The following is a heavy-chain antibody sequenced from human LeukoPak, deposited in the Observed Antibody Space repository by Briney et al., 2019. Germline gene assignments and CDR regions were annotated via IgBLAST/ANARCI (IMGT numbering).Heavy chain of an antibody. CDR1: GYTFSVYY. J-gene: IGHJ4*02. CDR2: INPNSGGT. Sequence: ASVKVSCTASGYTFSVYYMHWVRQAPGQGLEWMGWINPNSGGTNYAQKFQGRVTMTRDTSISTAYMELIRLRSADTAVYYCARVGRAFTARSSFFDYWGQGTLVTVSS. V-gene: IGHV1-2*02. CDR3: ARVGRAFTARSSFFDY. D-gene: IGHD6-6*01.